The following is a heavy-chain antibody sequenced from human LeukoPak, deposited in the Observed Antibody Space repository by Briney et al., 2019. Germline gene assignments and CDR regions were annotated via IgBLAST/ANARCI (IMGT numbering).Heavy chain of an antibody. V-gene: IGHV1-8*03. J-gene: IGHJ6*03. CDR2: INPNSGNT. D-gene: IGHD2-15*01. CDR1: GYTFTGYF. CDR3: ARGRRCSGGSCRPYYYYYMDV. Sequence: GASVKVSCKASGYTFTGYFIHWVRQAPGQGLEWMGWINPNSGNTGYAQKFQGRVTITRNTSISTAYMELSSLRSEDTAVYYCARGRRCSGGSCRPYYYYYMDVWGKGTTVTVSS.